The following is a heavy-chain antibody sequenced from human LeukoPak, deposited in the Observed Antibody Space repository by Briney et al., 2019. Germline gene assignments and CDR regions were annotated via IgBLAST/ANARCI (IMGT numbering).Heavy chain of an antibody. CDR2: IKQDGSEK. CDR1: GFTFSSYW. J-gene: IGHJ6*02. Sequence: GGSLRLSCAASGFTFSSYWMNWVRQAPGKGLEWVANIKQDGSEKYYVDSVKGRFTISRDNSKNTLYLQMNSLRAEDTAVYYCARELEQLEYNYYYGMDVWGQGTTVTVSS. V-gene: IGHV3-7*01. D-gene: IGHD6-6*01. CDR3: ARELEQLEYNYYYGMDV.